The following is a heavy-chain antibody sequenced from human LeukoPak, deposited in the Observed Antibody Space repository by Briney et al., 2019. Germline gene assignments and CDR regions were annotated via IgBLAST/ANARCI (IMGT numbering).Heavy chain of an antibody. D-gene: IGHD6-13*01. J-gene: IGHJ4*02. Sequence: GGSLRLSCAASGFTFSSYEMNWVRQAPGKGLEWVSVIYSGGSTYYADSVKGRFTISRDNSKNTLYLQMNSLRAEDTAVYYCASLGGPIAAAGPGNFDYWGQGTLVTVSS. V-gene: IGHV3-53*01. CDR2: IYSGGST. CDR1: GFTFSSYE. CDR3: ASLGGPIAAAGPGNFDY.